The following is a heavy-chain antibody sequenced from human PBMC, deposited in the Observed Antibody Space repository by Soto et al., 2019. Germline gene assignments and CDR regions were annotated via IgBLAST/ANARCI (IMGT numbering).Heavy chain of an antibody. CDR1: GFTFSSYD. V-gene: IGHV3-13*01. CDR3: ARGAGTDSGDYYYGMDV. D-gene: IGHD6-19*01. CDR2: IGTAGDT. J-gene: IGHJ6*02. Sequence: GGSLRLSCAASGFTFSSYDMHWVRQATGKGLEWVSAIGTAGDTYYPGSVKGRFTISRENAKNSLYLQMNSLRAGDTAVYYCARGAGTDSGDYYYGMDVWGQGTTVTVSS.